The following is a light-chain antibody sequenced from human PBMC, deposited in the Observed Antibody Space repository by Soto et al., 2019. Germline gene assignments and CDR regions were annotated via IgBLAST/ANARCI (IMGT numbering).Light chain of an antibody. CDR2: LND. J-gene: IGLJ1*01. Sequence: SVLTQPPSLSATAGQRVNISCSGSFSNIGDNAVNWYQQLPGAAPKLLIYLNDQRPSGVPDRFSGSKSGTSAFLAISGLQSEDEADYYCAAWDDSLNALFGTATKVT. V-gene: IGLV1-44*01. CDR1: FSNIGDNA. CDR3: AAWDDSLNAL.